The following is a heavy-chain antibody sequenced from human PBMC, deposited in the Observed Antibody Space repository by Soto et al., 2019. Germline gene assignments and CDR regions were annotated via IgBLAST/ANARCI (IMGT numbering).Heavy chain of an antibody. CDR2: ISYDGSNK. J-gene: IGHJ4*02. D-gene: IGHD3-3*01. CDR3: AKADWSGYYYPYY. V-gene: IGHV3-30*18. CDR1: GFTFSSYG. Sequence: GGSLRLSCAASGFTFSSYGMHWVRQAPGKGLEWVAVISYDGSNKYYADSVKGRFTISRDNSKNTLYLQMNSLRVEDTAVYYCAKADWSGYYYPYYWGQGTLVTVSS.